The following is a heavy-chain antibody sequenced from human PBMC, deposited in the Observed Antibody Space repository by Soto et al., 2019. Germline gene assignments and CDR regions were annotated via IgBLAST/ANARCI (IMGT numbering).Heavy chain of an antibody. D-gene: IGHD3-3*01. CDR3: AGSAPSDFWSGYYVFDP. J-gene: IGHJ5*02. CDR2: IIPIFGSA. V-gene: IGHV1-69*14. Sequence: QVQLVQSGAEVKKPGSSVKVSCKASGDTFSNYAMRWVRQAPGQGLEWMGGIIPIFGSANYAQKFQGRVTITADKSTSTAYMELSSLRSEDTAVYFCAGSAPSDFWSGYYVFDPWGQGTLLTVSS. CDR1: GDTFSNYA.